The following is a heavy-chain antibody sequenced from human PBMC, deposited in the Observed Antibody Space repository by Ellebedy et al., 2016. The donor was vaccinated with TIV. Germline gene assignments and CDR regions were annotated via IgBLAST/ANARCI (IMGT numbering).Heavy chain of an antibody. Sequence: PGGSLRLSCKGSGYSFTSYWIGWVRQMPGKGLEWMGIIYPGDSDTRYSPSFQCQVTISADKSISTAYLQWSSLKASDTAMYYWARRDGGDGAFDLWGQGTMVTVSS. CDR3: ARRDGGDGAFDL. V-gene: IGHV5-51*01. CDR1: GYSFTSYW. CDR2: IYPGDSDT. J-gene: IGHJ3*01. D-gene: IGHD2-21*02.